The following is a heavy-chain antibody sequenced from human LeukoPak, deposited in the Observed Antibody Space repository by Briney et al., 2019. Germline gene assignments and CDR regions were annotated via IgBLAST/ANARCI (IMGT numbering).Heavy chain of an antibody. V-gene: IGHV4-61*02. CDR1: GGSISSGSHY. CDR3: ARVKYYDFWSGYYIYYYYMDV. CDR2: IYTSGST. Sequence: SETLSLTCTVSGGSISSGSHYWSWIRQPAGKGLEWIGRIYTSGSTNYNPSLKSRVTISVDTSKNQFSLKLSSVTAADTAVYYCARVKYYDFWSGYYIYYYYMDVWGKGTTVTVSS. J-gene: IGHJ6*03. D-gene: IGHD3-3*01.